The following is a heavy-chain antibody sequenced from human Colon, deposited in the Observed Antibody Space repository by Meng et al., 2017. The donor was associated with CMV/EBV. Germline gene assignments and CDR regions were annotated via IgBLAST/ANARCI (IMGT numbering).Heavy chain of an antibody. CDR2: INPSGGTT. J-gene: IGHJ4*02. CDR3: ARTVPVAQYLDY. D-gene: IGHD6-19*01. CDR1: GGTFSSYT. Sequence: ASVKVSCKASGGTFSSYTISWVRQAPGQGLEWMGIINPSGGTTRYAEKFQGRVTMSRDTSTSTFYMELSSLTSDDTAVYYCARTVPVAQYLDYWGQGTLVTVSS. V-gene: IGHV1-46*01.